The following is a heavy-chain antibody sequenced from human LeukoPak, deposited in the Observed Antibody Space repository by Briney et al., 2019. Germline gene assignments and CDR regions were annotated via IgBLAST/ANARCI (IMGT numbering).Heavy chain of an antibody. J-gene: IGHJ4*02. CDR2: ISSSSSTI. V-gene: IGHV3-48*04. CDR3: ARDGSGFDY. CDR1: GFTFSSYS. D-gene: IGHD6-19*01. Sequence: GGSLRLSCAASGFTFSSYSMNWVRQAPGKGLEWVSYISSSSSTIYYADSVKGRFTISRDNAKNSLYLQMNSLRAEDTAVYYCARDGSGFDYWGQGTLVTVPS.